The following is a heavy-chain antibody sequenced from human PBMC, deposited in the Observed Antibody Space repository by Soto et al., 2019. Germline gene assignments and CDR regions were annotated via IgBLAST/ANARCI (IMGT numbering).Heavy chain of an antibody. Sequence: DVQLVESGGGLVKPGGSLRLSCAASGFTFSSYNMNWVRQAPGKGLEWVSSISAVSTYMYYADSVKGRFNISIYNDKKSLYLQMNSLRAEDSAVYYCARDRRRRDGLSPNGFDPWGQGTLVTVSA. CDR3: ARDRRRRDGLSPNGFDP. CDR2: ISAVSTYM. D-gene: IGHD4-17*01. J-gene: IGHJ5*02. CDR1: GFTFSSYN. V-gene: IGHV3-21*01.